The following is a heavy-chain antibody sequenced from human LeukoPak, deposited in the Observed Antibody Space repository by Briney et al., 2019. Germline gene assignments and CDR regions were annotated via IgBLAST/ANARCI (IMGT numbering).Heavy chain of an antibody. CDR3: ARSPDILTGENFDD. V-gene: IGHV1-2*02. J-gene: IGHJ4*02. CDR1: GYTFTGYY. Sequence: ASVKVSCKASGYTFTGYYMHWVRQAPGQGLEWMGWINPNSGGTNYAQKFQGRVTMTRDTSISTAYMELSRLRSDDTAVYYCARSPDILTGENFDDWGQGTLVTVSS. D-gene: IGHD3-9*01. CDR2: INPNSGGT.